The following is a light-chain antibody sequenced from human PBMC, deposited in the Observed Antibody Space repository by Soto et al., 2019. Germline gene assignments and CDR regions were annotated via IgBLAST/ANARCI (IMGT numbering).Light chain of an antibody. V-gene: IGLV2-14*03. CDR1: SSDVGGQNH. CDR2: DVS. CDR3: CSYTSTLTYV. Sequence: SALTQPASVSGSPGQSITISCTGTSSDVGGQNHVSWYQQHPGKAPKVMIFDVSNRPSGVSNRFSGSKSGNTASLTISGLQSEDEADYYCCSYTSTLTYVFGTGITLTVL. J-gene: IGLJ1*01.